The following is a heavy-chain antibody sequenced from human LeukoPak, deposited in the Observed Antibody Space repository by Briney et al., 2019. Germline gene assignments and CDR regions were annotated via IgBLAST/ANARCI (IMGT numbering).Heavy chain of an antibody. Sequence: PGRSLRLSCAASGFTFSSYGMHWVRQAPGKGLEWVAVICYDGSNKYYADSVKGRFTISRDNSKNTLYLQMNSLRAEDTAVYYCARGGTYYDILTGYYMDNWFDPWGQGTLVTVSS. CDR2: ICYDGSNK. D-gene: IGHD3-9*01. CDR3: ARGGTYYDILTGYYMDNWFDP. V-gene: IGHV3-33*01. J-gene: IGHJ5*02. CDR1: GFTFSSYG.